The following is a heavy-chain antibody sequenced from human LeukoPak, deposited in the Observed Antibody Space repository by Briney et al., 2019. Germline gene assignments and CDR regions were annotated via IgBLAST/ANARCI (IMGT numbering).Heavy chain of an antibody. CDR3: ARVWRAGWYYFDY. CDR2: IIPIFGTA. Sequence: SVKVSCKASGGTFSSYAISWVRQAPGQGLEWMGGIIPIFGTANYAQKFQGRVTITADKSTSTAYMELSSLRSEDTAVYYCARVWRAGWYYFDYWGQGTLVTVSS. V-gene: IGHV1-69*06. J-gene: IGHJ4*02. CDR1: GGTFSSYA. D-gene: IGHD6-19*01.